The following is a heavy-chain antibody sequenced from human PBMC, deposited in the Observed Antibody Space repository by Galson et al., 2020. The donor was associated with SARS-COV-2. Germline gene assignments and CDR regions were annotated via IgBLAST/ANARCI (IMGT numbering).Heavy chain of an antibody. J-gene: IGHJ3*02. V-gene: IGHV4-39*01. CDR3: ARRVRGVNDAFDI. CDR2: IYYSGNT. CDR1: GGSISSSSYN. Sequence: SETLSLTCTVSGGSISSSSYNWGWIRQPPGKGLEWIGSIYYSGNTNYKPSLKSRVTISVDTSKNQFSLKLSFVTAADTAVYYCARRVRGVNDAFDIWGQGTMVTVSS. D-gene: IGHD3-10*01.